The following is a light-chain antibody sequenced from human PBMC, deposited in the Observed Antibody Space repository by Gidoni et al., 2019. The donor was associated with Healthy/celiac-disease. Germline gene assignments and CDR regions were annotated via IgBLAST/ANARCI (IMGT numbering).Light chain of an antibody. Sequence: ELVMTQSAATLSVSPGERATLSCRASQSVSSNLAWYQQKPGQAPRLLIYGASTRATGIPARFSGSGSGTEFTLTISSLQSEDFAVYYCQQYNNWPLTFGGGTKVEIK. CDR1: QSVSSN. CDR2: GAS. CDR3: QQYNNWPLT. J-gene: IGKJ4*02. V-gene: IGKV3-15*01.